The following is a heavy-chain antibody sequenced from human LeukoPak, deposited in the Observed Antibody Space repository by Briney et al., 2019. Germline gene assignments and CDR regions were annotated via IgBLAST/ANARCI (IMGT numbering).Heavy chain of an antibody. J-gene: IGHJ4*02. Sequence: AGGSLRLSCAASGFTFSSYSMNWVRQAPGKGLEWVSSISSSSYIYYADSVKGRFTISRDNAKNSLYLQMNSLRAEDTAVYYCARGLDSSGYPPFDYWGQGTLVTVSS. V-gene: IGHV3-21*01. CDR3: ARGLDSSGYPPFDY. CDR2: ISSSSYI. D-gene: IGHD3-22*01. CDR1: GFTFSSYS.